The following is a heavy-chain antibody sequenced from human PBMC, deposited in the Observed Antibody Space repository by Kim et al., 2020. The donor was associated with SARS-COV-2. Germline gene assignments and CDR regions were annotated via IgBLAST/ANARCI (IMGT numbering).Heavy chain of an antibody. CDR2: INADGSYT. CDR3: VKERFDT. J-gene: IGHJ5*02. Sequence: GGSLRLSCAASGFTFNKYVMHWVRQAPGEGLVWVSRINADGSYTAYADSVKGRFTVSRDNAKNTVFLQMSALKADDTAVYYCVKERFDTWGQGTLVTVSS. CDR1: GFTFNKYV. V-gene: IGHV3-74*03.